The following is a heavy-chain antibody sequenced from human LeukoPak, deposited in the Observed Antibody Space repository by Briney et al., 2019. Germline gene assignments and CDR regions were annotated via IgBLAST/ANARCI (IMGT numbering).Heavy chain of an antibody. D-gene: IGHD2-2*02. J-gene: IGHJ4*02. V-gene: IGHV1-3*01. CDR3: ARPMGYCSSTSCYTSPLDY. Sequence: ASVKVSCKASGYTFTSYAMHWVRQAPGQRLEWMGWINAGNGNTKYSQKFQGRVTITRDTSASTAYMELSSLRSEDTAVYYCARPMGYCSSTSCYTSPLDYWGQGTLVTVSS. CDR1: GYTFTSYA. CDR2: INAGNGNT.